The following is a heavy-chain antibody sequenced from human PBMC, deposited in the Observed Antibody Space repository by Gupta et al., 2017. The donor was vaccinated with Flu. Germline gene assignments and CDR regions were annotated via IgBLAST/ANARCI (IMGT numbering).Heavy chain of an antibody. CDR1: GGSITSGSYY. CDR2: IYHIGNT. V-gene: IGHV4-39*01. CDR3: ARLSDRASGGAFDY. Sequence: QLQLQESGTGLVKSSETLSLTCTVSGGSITSGSYYWAWIRQPPGEGLEWIGHIYHIGNTHYNPSLKSRVTISVDTSKNQFSLKLNSVTAADTAVYYCARLSDRASGGAFDYWGQGALVTVSS. D-gene: IGHD2-8*02. J-gene: IGHJ4*02.